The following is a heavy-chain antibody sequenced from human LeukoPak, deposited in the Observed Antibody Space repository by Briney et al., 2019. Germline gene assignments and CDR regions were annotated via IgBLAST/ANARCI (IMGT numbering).Heavy chain of an antibody. V-gene: IGHV4-34*01. Sequence: PSETLSLTCAVYRGSFSGYYWSWIRQPPGKGLEWIGEINHSGTTNYNPSLKSRVTISVDTSKDQFSLKLSSVTAADTAVYYCAREGRDGYNYYFDYWGQGTLVTVSS. D-gene: IGHD5-24*01. J-gene: IGHJ4*02. CDR2: INHSGTT. CDR3: AREGRDGYNYYFDY. CDR1: RGSFSGYY.